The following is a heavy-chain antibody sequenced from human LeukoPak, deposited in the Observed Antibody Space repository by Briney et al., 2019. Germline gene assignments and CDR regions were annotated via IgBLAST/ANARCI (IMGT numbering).Heavy chain of an antibody. V-gene: IGHV1-69*05. CDR1: GGTFSSYA. J-gene: IGHJ5*02. D-gene: IGHD4-17*01. Sequence: ASVKVSCKASGGTFSSYAISWVRQAPGQGLEWMGRIIPIFGTANYAQKFQGRVTITTDKSTSTAYMELRSLRSEDTAVYYCARDKATVTPEGAWFDPWGQGTLVTVPS. CDR2: IIPIFGTA. CDR3: ARDKATVTPEGAWFDP.